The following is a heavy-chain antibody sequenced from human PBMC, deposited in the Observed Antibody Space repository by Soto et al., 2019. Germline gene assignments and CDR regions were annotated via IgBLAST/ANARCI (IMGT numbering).Heavy chain of an antibody. V-gene: IGHV1-69*19. CDR1: GGTFNTYA. J-gene: IGHJ4*02. Sequence: QVQLVQSGAEMKKPGSSVKVSCQSSGGTFNTYAMNWVRQAPGQGPEWMGDISAMFGAANYAPKFHGRVTITADESTGTSYMQLSSLTSEDTALYFCAREVQVHTPAVLYRGQGTLVTVSS. CDR2: ISAMFGAA. D-gene: IGHD3-10*01. CDR3: AREVQVHTPAVLY.